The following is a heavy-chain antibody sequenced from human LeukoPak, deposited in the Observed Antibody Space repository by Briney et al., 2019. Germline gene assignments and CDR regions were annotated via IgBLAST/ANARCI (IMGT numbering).Heavy chain of an antibody. D-gene: IGHD6-19*01. CDR2: ISGTGGST. Sequence: GGSLRLSCAASGFTFSSYAMSWVRQAPGKGLEWVSAISGTGGSTYYADSGKDRFTISRDNSKNTLYLQMNSLRAEDTSVYYCAKGFGSGWYFIFDYWGQGTLVTVSS. V-gene: IGHV3-23*01. CDR1: GFTFSSYA. CDR3: AKGFGSGWYFIFDY. J-gene: IGHJ4*02.